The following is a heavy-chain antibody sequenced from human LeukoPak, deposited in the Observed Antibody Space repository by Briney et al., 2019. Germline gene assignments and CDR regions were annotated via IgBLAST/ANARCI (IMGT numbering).Heavy chain of an antibody. CDR2: IIPIFGTA. CDR1: GYTFTSYY. D-gene: IGHD1-26*01. Sequence: GASVKVSCKASGYTFTSYYMHWVRQAPGQGLEWMGGIIPIFGTANYAQKFQGRVTITADKSTSTAYMELSSLRSEDTAVYYCASDLRGGTYSYYNWGQGTPVTVSS. CDR3: ASDLRGGTYSYYN. V-gene: IGHV1-69*06. J-gene: IGHJ4*02.